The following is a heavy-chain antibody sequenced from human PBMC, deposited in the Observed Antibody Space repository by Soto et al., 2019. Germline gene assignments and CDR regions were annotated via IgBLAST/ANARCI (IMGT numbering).Heavy chain of an antibody. CDR1: GGTFSSYT. D-gene: IGHD3-22*01. V-gene: IGHV1-69*02. Sequence: QVQLVQSGAEVKKPGSSVKVSCKASGGTFSSYTISWVRQAPGQGLEWMGRIIPILGIANYAQKFQGRVTINTNKPTSTAYMELSSLRSEDTAVYYCARVADSSGYYYYLDYWGQGTLVTVSS. J-gene: IGHJ4*02. CDR2: IIPILGIA. CDR3: ARVADSSGYYYYLDY.